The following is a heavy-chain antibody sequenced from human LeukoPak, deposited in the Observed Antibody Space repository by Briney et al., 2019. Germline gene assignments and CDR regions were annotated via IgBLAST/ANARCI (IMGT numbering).Heavy chain of an antibody. CDR1: GFTFSRCG. CDR2: VTNDGSKT. Sequence: PGGSLRLSCAASGFTFSRCGMHWVRQAPGKGLEWVAVVTNDGSKTYYGDSVEGRFTISRDNSNNTLYLEMNSLRPDDTAVYFCAKQTVLADPFDSWGQGTPVIVSS. V-gene: IGHV3-30*18. J-gene: IGHJ4*02. D-gene: IGHD4-17*01. CDR3: AKQTVLADPFDS.